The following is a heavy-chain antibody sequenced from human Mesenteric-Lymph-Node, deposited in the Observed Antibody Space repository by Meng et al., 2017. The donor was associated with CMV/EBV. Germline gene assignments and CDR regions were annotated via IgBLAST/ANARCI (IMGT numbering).Heavy chain of an antibody. CDR3: AKAGFLEWLSYFDY. J-gene: IGHJ4*02. CDR1: GFTFSSYA. V-gene: IGHV3-23*03. D-gene: IGHD3-3*01. Sequence: GESLKISCAASGFTFSSYAMSWVRQAPGKGLEWVSVIYSGGSSTYYADSVKGRFTISRDNSKNTLYLQMNSLRAEDTAVYYCAKAGFLEWLSYFDYWGQGTLVTAPQ. CDR2: IYSGGSST.